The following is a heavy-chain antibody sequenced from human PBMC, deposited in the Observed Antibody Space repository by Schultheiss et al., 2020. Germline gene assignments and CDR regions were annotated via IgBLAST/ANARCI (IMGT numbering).Heavy chain of an antibody. CDR1: GFTVSSNY. CDR2: IYSGGST. Sequence: GESLKISCAASGFTVSSNYMSWVRQAPGKGLEWVSVIYSGGSTYYADSVKGRFTISRDNSKNTLYLQMNSLRSEDTAVYYCARMRVTRRVDYWGQGTLVTGYS. CDR3: ARMRVTRRVDY. V-gene: IGHV3-53*05. J-gene: IGHJ4*02. D-gene: IGHD2-21*02.